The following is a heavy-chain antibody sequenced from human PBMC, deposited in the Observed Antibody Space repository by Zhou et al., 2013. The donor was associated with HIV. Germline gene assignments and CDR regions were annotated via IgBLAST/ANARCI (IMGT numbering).Heavy chain of an antibody. J-gene: IGHJ4*02. CDR1: GGTFSSSV. CDR3: ARANSGYLQVERPNPFDY. CDR2: ILPILGIA. D-gene: IGHD5-12*01. Sequence: QVQLVQSGAEVKKPGSSVKVSCKASGGTFSSSVIGWVRQAPGQGLEWMGRILPILGIADYAPKFQGRVTITADKSSNTVYMELSRLRSDDTAVYYCARANSGYLQVERPNPFDYWGQGTLVTVSS. V-gene: IGHV1-69*04.